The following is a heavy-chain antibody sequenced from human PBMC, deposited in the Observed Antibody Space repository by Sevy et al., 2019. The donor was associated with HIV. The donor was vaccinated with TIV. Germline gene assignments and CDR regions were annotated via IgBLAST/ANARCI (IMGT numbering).Heavy chain of an antibody. V-gene: IGHV3-33*01. CDR3: AREYYDFWRGYRYYYYYYGMDV. CDR2: IWYDGSNK. Sequence: GGSLRLSCAASGFTFSSYGMHWVRQAPGKGLEWVAVIWYDGSNKYYADSVKGRFTISRDNSKNTLYLQMNSLRAEDTAGYYCAREYYDFWRGYRYYYYYYGMDVWGQGTTVTVSS. CDR1: GFTFSSYG. J-gene: IGHJ6*02. D-gene: IGHD3-3*01.